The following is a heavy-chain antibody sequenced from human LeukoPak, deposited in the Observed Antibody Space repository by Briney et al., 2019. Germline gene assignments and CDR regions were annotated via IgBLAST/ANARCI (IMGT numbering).Heavy chain of an antibody. CDR2: ISAYNGNT. J-gene: IGHJ1*01. D-gene: IGHD6-13*01. Sequence: ASVKVSCKASGYTFTSYGISWVRQAPGQGLEWMGWISAYNGNTNYAQKLQGRVTMTTDTSTSTAYMELRSLRSDDTAVYYCARGYPLSTTAAGTYFQHWGQGTLVTVSS. CDR3: ARGYPLSTTAAGTYFQH. V-gene: IGHV1-18*01. CDR1: GYTFTSYG.